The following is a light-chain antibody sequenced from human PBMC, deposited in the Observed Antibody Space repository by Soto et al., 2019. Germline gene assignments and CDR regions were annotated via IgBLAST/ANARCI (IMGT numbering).Light chain of an antibody. Sequence: EIVLTQSPATLSFSPGERATLSCSASQSVSRYLAWYQQKPGQAPRLLIYDASNRATGIPARFSGSGSGTDFTLTISSLAPEDFAVYYCRQRSNWPLTFGGGTKVEIK. CDR2: DAS. CDR3: RQRSNWPLT. V-gene: IGKV3-11*01. J-gene: IGKJ4*01. CDR1: QSVSRY.